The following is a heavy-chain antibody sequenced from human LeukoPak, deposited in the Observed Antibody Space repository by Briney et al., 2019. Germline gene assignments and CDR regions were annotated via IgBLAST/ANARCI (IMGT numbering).Heavy chain of an antibody. D-gene: IGHD3-22*01. CDR3: ARGEKGTYYYDSSGYYTPNY. Sequence: PGRSLRLSCAASGFTFSSYGMHWVRQAPGKGLEWVAVISYDGSNKYYADSVKGRFTISRDNSKNALYLQMNSLRAEDTAVYYCARGEKGTYYYDSSGYYTPNYWGQGTLVTVSS. J-gene: IGHJ4*02. CDR2: ISYDGSNK. CDR1: GFTFSSYG. V-gene: IGHV3-30*03.